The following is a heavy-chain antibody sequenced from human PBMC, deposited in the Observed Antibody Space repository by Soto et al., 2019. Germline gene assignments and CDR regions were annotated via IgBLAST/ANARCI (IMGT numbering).Heavy chain of an antibody. CDR1: GFTFKNYG. V-gene: IGHV3-23*01. J-gene: IGHJ4*02. CDR2: ITDSGDTT. Sequence: PGGSLRLSCTASGFTFKNYGMNWVRQAPGKGLEWVSIITDSGDTTYYADSVKGRFTISRDNSKNTLYLQMNGLRAEDTAVYYCAKGGHYYNGSPVDFDFWGPGTLVTV. D-gene: IGHD3-22*01. CDR3: AKGGHYYNGSPVDFDF.